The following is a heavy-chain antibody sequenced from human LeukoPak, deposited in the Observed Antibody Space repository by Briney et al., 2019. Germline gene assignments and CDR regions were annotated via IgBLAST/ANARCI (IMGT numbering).Heavy chain of an antibody. CDR3: AREELRFLEWSLYYHYGMDV. D-gene: IGHD3-3*01. Sequence: GGSLRLSCAASGFTFSSYSMNWVRQAPGKGLEWVSSISSSSSYIYYADSVKGRFTISRDNAKNSLYLQMNSLRAEDTAVYYCAREELRFLEWSLYYHYGMDVWGQGTTVTVSS. J-gene: IGHJ6*02. V-gene: IGHV3-21*01. CDR2: ISSSSSYI. CDR1: GFTFSSYS.